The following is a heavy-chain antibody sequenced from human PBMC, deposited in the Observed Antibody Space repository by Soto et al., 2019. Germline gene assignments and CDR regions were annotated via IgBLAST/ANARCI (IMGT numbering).Heavy chain of an antibody. CDR2: IIPIFGTA. CDR3: ARVGCSGGSCPKNYYYGMDV. Sequence: QVQLVQSGAEVKKPGSSVKVSCKASGGTFSSYAISWVRQAPGQGLEWMGGIIPIFGTANYAQRFQGRVTLTADEDTSTDYMELSSLRSEDTAVYYCARVGCSGGSCPKNYYYGMDVWGQGTTVTVSS. J-gene: IGHJ6*02. D-gene: IGHD2-15*01. CDR1: GGTFSSYA. V-gene: IGHV1-69*12.